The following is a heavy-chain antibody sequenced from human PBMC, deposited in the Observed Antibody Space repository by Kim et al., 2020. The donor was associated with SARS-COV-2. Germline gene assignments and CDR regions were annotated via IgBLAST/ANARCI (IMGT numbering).Heavy chain of an antibody. V-gene: IGHV4-39*01. CDR3: ASFIVVVTAKVDY. J-gene: IGHJ4*02. D-gene: IGHD2-21*02. Sequence: SETLSLTCTVSGGSISSSSYYWGWIRQPPGKGLEWIGSIYYSGSTYYNPSLKSRVTISVDTSKNQFSLKLSSVTAADTAVYYCASFIVVVTAKVDYWGQGTLVTVSS. CDR1: GGSISSSSYY. CDR2: IYYSGST.